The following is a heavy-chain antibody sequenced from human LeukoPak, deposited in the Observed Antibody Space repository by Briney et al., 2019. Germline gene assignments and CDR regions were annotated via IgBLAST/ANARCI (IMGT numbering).Heavy chain of an antibody. D-gene: IGHD6-13*01. CDR1: GFTFSDYW. V-gene: IGHV3-74*01. J-gene: IGHJ4*02. CDR3: VRGSPGYSSSWHAY. Sequence: PGGSLRLSCAASGFTFSDYWMHWVRQVPGKGLVWVSRINTDGSITNHADSVKGRFTISRGNAENILYLQMNSLRAEDTAMYYCVRGSPGYSSSWHAYWGQGTLVTVSS. CDR2: INTDGSIT.